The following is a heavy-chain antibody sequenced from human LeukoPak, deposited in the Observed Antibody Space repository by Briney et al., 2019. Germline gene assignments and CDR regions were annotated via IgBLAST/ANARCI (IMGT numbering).Heavy chain of an antibody. Sequence: PGGSLRLSCAASGFTFSSYAMHWVRQAPGKGLEWVAVISYDGSNKYYADSVKGRFTISRDNSKNTLYLQMNSLRAEDTAVYYCAREEHYYDSSGYYFGAFDIWGQGTMVTVSS. V-gene: IGHV3-30-3*01. CDR1: GFTFSSYA. CDR2: ISYDGSNK. J-gene: IGHJ3*02. D-gene: IGHD3-22*01. CDR3: AREEHYYDSSGYYFGAFDI.